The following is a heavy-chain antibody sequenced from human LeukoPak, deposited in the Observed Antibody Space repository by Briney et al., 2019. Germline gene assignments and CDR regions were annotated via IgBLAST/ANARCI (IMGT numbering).Heavy chain of an antibody. CDR1: GGSIRSYY. V-gene: IGHV4-59*01. Sequence: KPSETLSLTCTVSGGSIRSYYWSWIRQPPGKGLEWIGYIYYSGSTNYNPSLKSRVNISVDTSKNQFSLKLSSVTAADTALYYCARGRGWFDPWGQGTLVIVSS. CDR3: ARGRGWFDP. CDR2: IYYSGST. D-gene: IGHD3-10*01. J-gene: IGHJ5*02.